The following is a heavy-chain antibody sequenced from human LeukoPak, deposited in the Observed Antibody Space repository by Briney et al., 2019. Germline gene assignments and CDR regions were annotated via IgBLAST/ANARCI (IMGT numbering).Heavy chain of an antibody. Sequence: GASVKVSCKASGYTFTSYAISWVRQAPGQGLEWMGGIIPIFGTANYAQKFQGRVTITTDESTSTAYMGLSSLRSEYTAVYYCARESGSYFDYWGQGTLVTVSS. CDR3: ARESGSYFDY. CDR2: IIPIFGTA. D-gene: IGHD1-26*01. CDR1: GYTFTSYA. V-gene: IGHV1-69*05. J-gene: IGHJ4*02.